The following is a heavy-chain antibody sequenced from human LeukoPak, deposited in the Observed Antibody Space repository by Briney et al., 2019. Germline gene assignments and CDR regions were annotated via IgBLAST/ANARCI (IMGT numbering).Heavy chain of an antibody. D-gene: IGHD2-2*01. CDR1: GGSISSYY. Sequence: SETLSLTCTVSGGSISSYYWSWIRQPPGKGLEWIGYIYYSGSANYNPSLKSRVTISVDTSKNQFSLKLSSVTAADTAVYYCARHPVNIVVVPAAIHWFDPWGQGTLVTVSS. CDR2: IYYSGSA. V-gene: IGHV4-59*08. CDR3: ARHPVNIVVVPAAIHWFDP. J-gene: IGHJ5*02.